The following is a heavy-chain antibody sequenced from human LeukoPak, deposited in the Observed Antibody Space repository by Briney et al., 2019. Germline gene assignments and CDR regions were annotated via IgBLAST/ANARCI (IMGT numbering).Heavy chain of an antibody. Sequence: TGGSLRLSCAASGFTFSSYNMNWVRQAPGKGLEWVSSITSSSTYIYYADSVRGRFTISRDNAKNSLYLQMNSLRAEDTAVYYCARDFGYSNGATFDYWGQGTLVTVSS. D-gene: IGHD5-18*01. V-gene: IGHV3-21*01. CDR1: GFTFSSYN. CDR3: ARDFGYSNGATFDY. J-gene: IGHJ4*02. CDR2: ITSSSTYI.